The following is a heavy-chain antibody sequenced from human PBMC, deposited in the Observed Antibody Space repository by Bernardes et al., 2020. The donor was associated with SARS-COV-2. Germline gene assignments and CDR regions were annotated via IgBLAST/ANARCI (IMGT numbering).Heavy chain of an antibody. D-gene: IGHD4-17*01. CDR1: GFTFSNNW. CDR2: INQDGSEK. CDR3: ARDTNPNGDYEG. V-gene: IGHV3-7*04. Sequence: GGSLRPSCAGSGFTFSNNWMTWVRQAPGKGLEWVAHINQDGSEKHYVDSVKGRFTISRDNAKNSLYLQMNSLRAEDTAVYYCARDTNPNGDYEGWGQGTLVTVSS. J-gene: IGHJ4*02.